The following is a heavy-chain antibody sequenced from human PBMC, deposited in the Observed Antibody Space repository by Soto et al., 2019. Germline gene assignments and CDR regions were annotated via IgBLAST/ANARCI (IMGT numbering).Heavy chain of an antibody. CDR1: GFTFSTNA. Sequence: XGSLRLSCAAAGFTFSTNAMNWVRQAPGKGLEWVSSISNSAGNTYYADSAKGRLTISRDNSKNTLYLQMNSLRAEDTAVYYCARGLPIDYWGQGTLVTVSS. J-gene: IGHJ4*02. CDR2: ISNSAGNT. CDR3: ARGLPIDY. V-gene: IGHV3-23*01.